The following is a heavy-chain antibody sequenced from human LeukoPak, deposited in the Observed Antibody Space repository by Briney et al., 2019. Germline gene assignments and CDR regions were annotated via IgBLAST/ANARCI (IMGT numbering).Heavy chain of an antibody. V-gene: IGHV4-61*08. CDR1: GGSISSSDYY. CDR3: ARGCSAGTPHNWFDP. Sequence: SETLSLTCTVFGGSISSSDYYWSWLRQPPGKGLEWIGYIYYSGSTNYNPSLKSRVTISVDTSKNQFSLKLSSVTAADTAVYYCARGCSAGTPHNWFDPWGQGTLVTVSS. D-gene: IGHD6-13*01. CDR2: IYYSGST. J-gene: IGHJ5*02.